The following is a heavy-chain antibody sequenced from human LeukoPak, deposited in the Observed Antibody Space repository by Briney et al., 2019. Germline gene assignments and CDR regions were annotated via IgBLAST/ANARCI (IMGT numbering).Heavy chain of an antibody. CDR2: IYPRDGST. CDR1: GYTFTNNY. D-gene: IGHD1-26*01. CDR3: ASTDIVGPTLY. Sequence: ASVKVSCKASGYTFTNNYLHWVRQAPGQGLEWMRMIYPRDGSTSYAQNFQGRVTVTRDTSTSTVYMELSNLISEDTAVYYCASTDIVGPTLYWGQGTLVTVSS. J-gene: IGHJ4*02. V-gene: IGHV1-46*01.